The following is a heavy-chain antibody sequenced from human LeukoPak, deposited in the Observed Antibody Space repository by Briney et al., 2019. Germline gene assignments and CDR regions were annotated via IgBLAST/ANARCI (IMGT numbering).Heavy chain of an antibody. CDR3: ARDPRVGVDY. Sequence: ASVKVSCKASGYTFTSYYMHWVRQAPGQGLEWMGIINPSGGSTSYAQKFQGRVTMTRDTSISTAYMELSSLRSEDTAVYYCARDPRVGVDYWGQGTLVTVSS. J-gene: IGHJ4*02. CDR1: GYTFTSYY. V-gene: IGHV1-46*01. D-gene: IGHD1-26*01. CDR2: INPSGGST.